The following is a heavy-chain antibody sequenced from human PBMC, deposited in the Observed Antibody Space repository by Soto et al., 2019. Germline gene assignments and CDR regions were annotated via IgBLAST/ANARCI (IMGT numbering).Heavy chain of an antibody. Sequence: SETLSLTCTVSGGSISGGGYYWSWIRQHPGKGLEWIGYIYYSGSTYYNPSLKSRVTISVDTSKNQFSLKLSSVTAADTAVYYCASIFDILTGHDAFDIWGQGTMVTVSS. CDR1: GGSISGGGYY. CDR2: IYYSGST. D-gene: IGHD3-9*01. V-gene: IGHV4-31*03. CDR3: ASIFDILTGHDAFDI. J-gene: IGHJ3*02.